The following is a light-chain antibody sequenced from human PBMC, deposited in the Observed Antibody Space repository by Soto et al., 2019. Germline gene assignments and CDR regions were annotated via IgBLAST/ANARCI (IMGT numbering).Light chain of an antibody. CDR3: QQYNNWPIT. CDR1: QSVSSY. CDR2: DAS. J-gene: IGKJ5*01. V-gene: IGKV3D-15*01. Sequence: DIVLTQSPATLSLSPGERATLSCRASQSVSSYLAWYQQKPGQAPRLLIYDASNRATGIPARFSGSGSGTEFTLTISSLQSEDFAVYYCQQYNNWPITFGQGTRLEIK.